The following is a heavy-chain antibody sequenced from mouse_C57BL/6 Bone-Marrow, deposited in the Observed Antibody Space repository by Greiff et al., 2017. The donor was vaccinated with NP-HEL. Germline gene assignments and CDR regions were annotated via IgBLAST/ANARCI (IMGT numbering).Heavy chain of an antibody. CDR2: IAPDNGVT. Sequence: EVPLQQSGAELVRPGASVKLSCTASGFNFTDAYMHWVKQRPEQGLSWIGWIAPDNGVTEYASKFPGKATITADTSSNTAYLQLSSLTSEDTAVYYCTMAPFCDYWGQGTTLTVSA. V-gene: IGHV14-4*01. CDR1: GFNFTDAY. CDR3: TMAPFCDY. J-gene: IGHJ2*01.